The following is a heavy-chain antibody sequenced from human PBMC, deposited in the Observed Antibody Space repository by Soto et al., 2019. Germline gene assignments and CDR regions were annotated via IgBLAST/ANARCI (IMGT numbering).Heavy chain of an antibody. CDR2: ISSSSSYI. V-gene: IGHV3-21*01. J-gene: IGHJ3*02. CDR1: GFTFSSYS. D-gene: IGHD3-9*01. Sequence: LRLSCAASGFTFSSYSMNWVRQAPGKGLEWVSSISSSSSYIYYADSVKGRFTISRDNAKNSLYLQMNSLRAEDTAVYYCARADETYYDLLTKAFDIWGQGTMVTVSS. CDR3: ARADETYYDLLTKAFDI.